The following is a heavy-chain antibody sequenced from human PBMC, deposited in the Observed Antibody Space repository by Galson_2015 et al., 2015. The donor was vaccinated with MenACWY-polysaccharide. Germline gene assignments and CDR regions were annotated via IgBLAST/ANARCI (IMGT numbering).Heavy chain of an antibody. CDR1: GFSFGSSA. CDR2: ISSSGGST. CDR3: AKVDGPGDFYGLDH. Sequence: SLRLSFAASGFSFGSSAMTWVRHAPGTGLEWASLISSSGGSTYYAESVTGRFTISRDNFKNTLFLQMNSLRAGDTAIYYCAKVDGPGDFYGLDHWGQGTPVLVSS. D-gene: IGHD3-10*01. V-gene: IGHV3-23*01. J-gene: IGHJ4*02.